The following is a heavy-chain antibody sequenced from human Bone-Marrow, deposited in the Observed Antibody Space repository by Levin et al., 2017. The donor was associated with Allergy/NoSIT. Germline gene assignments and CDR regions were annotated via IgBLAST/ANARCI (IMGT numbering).Heavy chain of an antibody. Sequence: SETLSLTCTVSGGSISSSSYYWGWIRQPPGKGLEWIGSIYYSGSTYYNPSLKSRVTISVDTSKNQFSLKLSSVTAADTAVYYCARVPVLLWSQVFDYWGQGTLVTVSS. D-gene: IGHD3-10*01. V-gene: IGHV4-39*07. CDR3: ARVPVLLWSQVFDY. CDR1: GGSISSSSYY. CDR2: IYYSGST. J-gene: IGHJ4*02.